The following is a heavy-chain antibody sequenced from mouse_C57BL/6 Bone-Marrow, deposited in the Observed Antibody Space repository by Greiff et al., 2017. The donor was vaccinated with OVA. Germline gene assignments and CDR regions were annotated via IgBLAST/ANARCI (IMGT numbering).Heavy chain of an antibody. CDR3: ARSEIRLPKDCDF. CDR1: GYTFTDSY. Sequence: VQLQQSGAELVRPGASVKLSCKASGYTFTDSYINWVKQRPGQGLEWIARIDPGSGDTYYNEKFKGKATLTAEKSSSTAYMQLSSLTSEDSAVYCCARSEIRLPKDCDFWGTGTSVTVSS. D-gene: IGHD3-2*02. J-gene: IGHJ1*03. CDR2: IDPGSGDT. V-gene: IGHV1-76*01.